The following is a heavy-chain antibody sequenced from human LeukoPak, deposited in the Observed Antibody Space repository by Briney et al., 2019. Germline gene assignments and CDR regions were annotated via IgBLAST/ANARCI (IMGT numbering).Heavy chain of an antibody. CDR2: ISSSGSTI. D-gene: IGHD6-13*01. J-gene: IGHJ3*02. CDR3: ARDWARYSSFRGAFDI. Sequence: GESLRLSCAASGFTFSDYYMSWIRQAPGKGLEWVSYISSSGSTIYYADSVKGRFTISRDNAKNSLYLQMNSLRAEDTAVYYCARDWARYSSFRGAFDIWGQGTMVTVSS. CDR1: GFTFSDYY. V-gene: IGHV3-11*01.